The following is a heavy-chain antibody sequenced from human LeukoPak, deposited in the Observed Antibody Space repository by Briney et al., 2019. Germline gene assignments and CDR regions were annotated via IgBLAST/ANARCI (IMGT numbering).Heavy chain of an antibody. J-gene: IGHJ3*01. V-gene: IGHV3-30-3*01. D-gene: IGHD5-24*01. CDR1: GFTFSSYA. CDR3: ARSRDGYNSDGFDV. CDR2: ISYDEYNK. Sequence: GGSLRLSCAAPGFTFSSYAMQWVRQAPGKGLEWVALISYDEYNKDYADSVKGRFTISRDNSKNTLYLQMNSLRVEDTAVYSCARSRDGYNSDGFDVWGQGTMVTVSS.